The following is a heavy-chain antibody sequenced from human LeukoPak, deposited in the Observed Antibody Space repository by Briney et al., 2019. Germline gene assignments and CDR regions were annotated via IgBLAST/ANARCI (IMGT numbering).Heavy chain of an antibody. J-gene: IGHJ4*02. V-gene: IGHV3-7*01. D-gene: IGHD3-10*01. CDR3: AKVAHYYYGSESYYFFEH. CDR2: IKQDGTEK. CDR1: GFTFTTYW. Sequence: GGSLRLSCTASGFTFTTYWMSWVRHPPGKGLEWVANIKQDGTEKYYVDSVKGRFTISRDNARNSLYLQMNSLRVEDTATYYCAKVAHYYYGSESYYFFEHWGQGTPVTASS.